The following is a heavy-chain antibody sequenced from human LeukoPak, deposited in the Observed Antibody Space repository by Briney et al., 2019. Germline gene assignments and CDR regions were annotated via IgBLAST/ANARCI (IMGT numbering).Heavy chain of an antibody. CDR2: IYYSGST. CDR3: ARDGAIQLERRGYYYGMDV. Sequence: SETLSLTCTVSGGSISSYYWSWIRQPPGKGLEWIRYIYYSGSTNYNPSLKSRVTISVDTSKNQFSLKLSSVTAADTAVYYCARDGAIQLERRGYYYGMDVWGKGTTVTVSS. V-gene: IGHV4-59*01. CDR1: GGSISSYY. D-gene: IGHD1-1*01. J-gene: IGHJ6*04.